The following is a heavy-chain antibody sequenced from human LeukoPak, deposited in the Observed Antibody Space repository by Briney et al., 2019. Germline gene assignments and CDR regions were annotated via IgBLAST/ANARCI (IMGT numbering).Heavy chain of an antibody. D-gene: IGHD2-2*02. J-gene: IGHJ5*02. CDR2: INHCGST. CDR1: GGSFSGYY. Sequence: SETLSLTCAVYGGSFSGYYWSWIRQPPGKGLEWIGEINHCGSTNYNPSLKSRVTISVDTSKNQFSLKLSSVTAADTAVYYCASRYCSSTSCYTENWFDPWGQGTLVTVSS. V-gene: IGHV4-34*01. CDR3: ASRYCSSTSCYTENWFDP.